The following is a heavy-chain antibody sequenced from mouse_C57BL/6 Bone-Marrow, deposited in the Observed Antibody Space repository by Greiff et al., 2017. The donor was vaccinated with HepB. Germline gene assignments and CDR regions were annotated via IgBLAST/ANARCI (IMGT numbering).Heavy chain of an antibody. CDR1: GYTFTDYE. V-gene: IGHV1-15*01. CDR2: IDPETGGT. CDR3: TRDRYYYAMDY. Sequence: QVQLQQSGAELVRPGASVTLSCKASGYTFTDYEMHWVKQTPVHGLEWIGAIDPETGGTAYNQKFKGKAILTADKSSSPAYMELRSLTSEDSAVYYCTRDRYYYAMDYWGQGTSVPVSS. J-gene: IGHJ4*01.